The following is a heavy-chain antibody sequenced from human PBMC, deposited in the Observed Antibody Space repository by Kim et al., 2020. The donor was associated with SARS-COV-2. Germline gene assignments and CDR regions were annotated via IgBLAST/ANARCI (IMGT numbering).Heavy chain of an antibody. Sequence: GGSLRLSCAASGFTFSSYAMSWVRQAPGKGLEWVSIISGSSGSTYYADSVKGRFTISRDNSKNTLFLQMNSLRAEDTAVYYCAKDFGTYYDILTGYSYAYYFDGWGRGTLVTVSS. V-gene: IGHV3-23*01. CDR3: AKDFGTYYDILTGYSYAYYFDG. J-gene: IGHJ4*02. CDR1: GFTFSSYA. CDR2: ISGSSGST. D-gene: IGHD3-9*01.